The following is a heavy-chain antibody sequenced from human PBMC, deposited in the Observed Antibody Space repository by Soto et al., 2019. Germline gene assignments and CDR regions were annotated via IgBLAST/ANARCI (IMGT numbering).Heavy chain of an antibody. V-gene: IGHV3-48*01. J-gene: IGHJ4*02. D-gene: IGHD2-21*01. CDR2: ISTGSNPI. CDR3: ARNPYSSLY. CDR1: GFTFSSSS. Sequence: VQLLESGGGLQQPGGSLRLSCAASGFTFSSSSMNWVRQAPGKGLEWVAYISTGSNPIYYADSVKGRFTISRDNAKNSLYLQINGWRAEATPVYSFARNPYSSLYWGQGPWSPSPQ.